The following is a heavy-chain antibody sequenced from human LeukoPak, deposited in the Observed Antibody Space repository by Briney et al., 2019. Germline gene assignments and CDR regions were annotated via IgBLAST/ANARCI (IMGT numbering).Heavy chain of an antibody. D-gene: IGHD2-15*01. J-gene: IGHJ4*02. Sequence: GASVKVSRKASGYTFTGYYMHWVRQAPGQGLEWMGWISAYNGNTNYAQKLQGRVTMTTDTSTSTAYMELRSLRSDDTAVYYCARRSLLPYEGIDYWGQGTLVTVSS. CDR3: ARRSLLPYEGIDY. CDR1: GYTFTGYY. CDR2: ISAYNGNT. V-gene: IGHV1-18*04.